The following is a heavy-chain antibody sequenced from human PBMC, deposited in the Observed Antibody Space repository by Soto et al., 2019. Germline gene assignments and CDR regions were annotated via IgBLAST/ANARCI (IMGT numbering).Heavy chain of an antibody. CDR3: ARGWVDPIAAATPFGY. CDR1: GGSFSAYY. V-gene: IGHV4-34*01. Sequence: SETLSLTCAVYGGSFSAYYWSWIRQPPGKGLEWIGEINHSGSTNYNPSLKSRVTMSVDASKNQFSLKLNSVTAADTAVYYCARGWVDPIAAATPFGYWGPGTLVTVS. D-gene: IGHD6-13*01. J-gene: IGHJ4*02. CDR2: INHSGST.